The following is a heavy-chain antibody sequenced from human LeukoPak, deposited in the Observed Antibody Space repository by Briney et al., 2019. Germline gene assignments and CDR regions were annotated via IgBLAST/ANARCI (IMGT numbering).Heavy chain of an antibody. V-gene: IGHV3-23*01. CDR3: AKALAYCGGDCYPGNDAFDI. CDR1: GFTFSSYV. J-gene: IGHJ3*02. Sequence: PGGSLRLSCAASGFTFSSYVMSWVRQAPGKGLEWVSAISGSGGSTYYADSVKGRFTISRDNSKNTLYLQMNSLRAEDTAVYYCAKALAYCGGDCYPGNDAFDIWGQGTMVTVSS. D-gene: IGHD2-21*02. CDR2: ISGSGGST.